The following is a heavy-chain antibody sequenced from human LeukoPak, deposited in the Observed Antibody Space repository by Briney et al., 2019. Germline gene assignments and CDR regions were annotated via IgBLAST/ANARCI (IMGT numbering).Heavy chain of an antibody. D-gene: IGHD3-10*01. J-gene: IGHJ6*03. V-gene: IGHV4-59*01. Sequence: SETLSLTCTVSGGSISSYYWSWIRQPPGKGLEWIGYIYYSGSTNYNPSLKSRVTISVDTSKNQFSLKLSSVTAADTAVYYCARDPGPEVMVRGAPYYYYMDVWGKGTTVTVSS. CDR2: IYYSGST. CDR1: GGSISSYY. CDR3: ARDPGPEVMVRGAPYYYYMDV.